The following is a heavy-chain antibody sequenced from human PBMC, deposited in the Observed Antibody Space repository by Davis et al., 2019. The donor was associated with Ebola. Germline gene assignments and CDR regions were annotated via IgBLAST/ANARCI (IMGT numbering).Heavy chain of an antibody. J-gene: IGHJ4*02. CDR2: MNPNSGNT. V-gene: IGHV1-8*03. CDR1: GYTFTSYD. Sequence: ASVKVSCKASGYTFTSYDINWVRQATGQGLEWMGWMNPNSGNTGYAQKFQGRVTITRNTSISTAYMELSSLRSDDTAVYYCARGSVGGSYYPRFDYWGQGTLVTVSS. D-gene: IGHD1-26*01. CDR3: ARGSVGGSYYPRFDY.